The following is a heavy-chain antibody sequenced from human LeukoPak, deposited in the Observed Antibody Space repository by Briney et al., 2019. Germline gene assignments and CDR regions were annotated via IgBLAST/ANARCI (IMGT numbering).Heavy chain of an antibody. V-gene: IGHV3-11*01. D-gene: IGHD3-3*01. CDR2: INSSGSTI. CDR1: GFTFSNYY. J-gene: IGHJ4*02. CDR3: ARDRRRIFGGVTDMFDY. Sequence: GGSLRLSCAASGFTFSNYYMSWIRQAPGKGLEWVSYINSSGSTIYYADSVKGRFTISRDNAKNSLYLQMNRLTAEETAEYYCARDRRRIFGGVTDMFDYWGQGTLVTVSS.